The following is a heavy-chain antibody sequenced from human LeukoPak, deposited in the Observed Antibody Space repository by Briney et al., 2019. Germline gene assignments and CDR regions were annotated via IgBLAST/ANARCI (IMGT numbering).Heavy chain of an antibody. CDR1: GYTFTSYG. CDR3: AREESIGSYQFLHDY. Sequence: ASVKVSCKASGYTFTSYGISWVRQAPGQGLEWMGWISAYNGNTNYAQKLQGRVTMTRDTSTSTVYMELSSLRSEDTAVYYCAREESIGSYQFLHDYWGQGTLVTVSS. V-gene: IGHV1-18*01. J-gene: IGHJ4*02. CDR2: ISAYNGNT. D-gene: IGHD1-26*01.